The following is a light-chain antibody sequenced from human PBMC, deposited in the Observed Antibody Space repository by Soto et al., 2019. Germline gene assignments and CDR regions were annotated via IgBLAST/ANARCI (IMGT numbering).Light chain of an antibody. V-gene: IGLV2-14*01. Sequence: QSVLTQPASVSGSPGQSIVISCTGTSSDVGTYNYVSWYQQHPGKAPKLMVYEVSNRPSGVSHRFSGSKSGNTASLTISGLQAEDEADYYCSSYTSSSTYVFGTGTKVTVL. CDR2: EVS. CDR3: SSYTSSSTYV. CDR1: SSDVGTYNY. J-gene: IGLJ1*01.